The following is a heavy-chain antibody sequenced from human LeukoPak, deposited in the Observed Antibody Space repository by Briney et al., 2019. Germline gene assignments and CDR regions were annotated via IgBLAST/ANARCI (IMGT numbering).Heavy chain of an antibody. D-gene: IGHD3-10*01. Sequence: PGGSLRLSCAASGFTFSSYSMNWVRQAPGKGLEWVSYISSSGSTIYYADSVKGRFTISRDNAQNSLYLQMNSLRAEDTAVYYCASASGGIWFASYYFDYWGQGTLVTVSS. CDR2: ISSSGSTI. J-gene: IGHJ4*02. CDR1: GFTFSSYS. CDR3: ASASGGIWFASYYFDY. V-gene: IGHV3-48*04.